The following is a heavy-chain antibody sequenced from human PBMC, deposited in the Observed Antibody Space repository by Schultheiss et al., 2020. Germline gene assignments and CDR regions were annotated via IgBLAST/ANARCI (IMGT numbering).Heavy chain of an antibody. D-gene: IGHD1-26*01. J-gene: IGHJ4*02. CDR1: GYSISSGYY. V-gene: IGHV4-38-2*02. CDR3: ARAEWELLTPLYFDY. CDR2: IYHSGST. Sequence: SETLSLTCTVSGYSISSGYYWGWIRPPPGKGLEWIGSIYHSGSTYYNPSLKSRVTISVDTSKNQFSLKLSSVTAADTAVYYCARAEWELLTPLYFDYWGQGTLVTVSS.